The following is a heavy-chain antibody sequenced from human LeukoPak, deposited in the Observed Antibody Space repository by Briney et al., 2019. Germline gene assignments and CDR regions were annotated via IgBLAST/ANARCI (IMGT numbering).Heavy chain of an antibody. CDR2: IYYSGST. D-gene: IGHD2/OR15-2a*01. Sequence: SETLSHTCSVSGGPNNTNDYYWGWIRQPPGKGLEWIGTIYYSGSTFYNPSLQSRVTLSVDTSKNLFSLKLSSVTAADAAVYYCGRRIARHGPTHNWFGPWGQGTLVTVSS. V-gene: IGHV4-39*01. CDR1: GGPNNTNDYY. J-gene: IGHJ5*02. CDR3: GRRIARHGPTHNWFGP.